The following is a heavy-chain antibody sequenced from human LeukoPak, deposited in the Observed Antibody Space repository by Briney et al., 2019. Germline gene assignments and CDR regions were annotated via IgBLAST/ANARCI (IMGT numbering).Heavy chain of an antibody. CDR3: ARDPQLRWGLEYYFDY. D-gene: IGHD3-3*01. CDR2: ISYDGSNT. V-gene: IGHV3-30*03. CDR1: GFTFSSYG. Sequence: PGRSLRLSCAASGFTFSSYGMHWVRQAPGKGLEWVAVISYDGSNTYYVDSVKGRFTISRDNSKNTLYLQMNSLRAEDTAVYYCARDPQLRWGLEYYFDYWGQGTLVTVSS. J-gene: IGHJ4*02.